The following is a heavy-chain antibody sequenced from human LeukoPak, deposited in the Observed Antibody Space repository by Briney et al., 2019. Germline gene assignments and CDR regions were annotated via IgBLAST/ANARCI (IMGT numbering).Heavy chain of an antibody. V-gene: IGHV4-34*01. CDR3: ARGPLGYCSGGSCYRYYYYYMDV. D-gene: IGHD2-15*01. CDR1: GGSFSGYY. J-gene: IGHJ6*03. CDR2: INHSGST. Sequence: SETLSLTCAVYGGSFSGYYWSWIRRPPGKGLEWIGEINHSGSTNCNPSLKSRVTISVDTSKNQFSLKLSSVTAADTAVYYCARGPLGYCSGGSCYRYYYYYMDVWGKGTTVTVSS.